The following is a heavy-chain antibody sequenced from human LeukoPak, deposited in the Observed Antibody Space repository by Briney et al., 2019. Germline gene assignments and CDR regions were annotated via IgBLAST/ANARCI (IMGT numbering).Heavy chain of an antibody. Sequence: PGGSLRLSCAASGFTFSSYSMNWVRQAPGKGLEWVSYISSSNSYIYYADSVKGRFTISRDNAKNSLYLQMNSLRAEDTAVYYCAKSMVRGFPHWFDPWGQGTLVTVSS. CDR1: GFTFSSYS. CDR2: ISSSNSYI. J-gene: IGHJ5*02. D-gene: IGHD3-10*01. CDR3: AKSMVRGFPHWFDP. V-gene: IGHV3-21*01.